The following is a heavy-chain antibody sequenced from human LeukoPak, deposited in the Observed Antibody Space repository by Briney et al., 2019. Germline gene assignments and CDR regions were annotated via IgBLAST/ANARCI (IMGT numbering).Heavy chain of an antibody. V-gene: IGHV3-53*01. CDR1: GFTVSNNY. CDR3: ARATLDN. Sequence: AGGSLRLSCAASGFTVSNNYISWVRQAPGKGLEWVAVIYSGGSTKYAGSVKARFTISRDNSKNTVYLQMNSLRADDTAVYYCARATLDNWGQGTLVTVSS. J-gene: IGHJ4*02. CDR2: IYSGGST.